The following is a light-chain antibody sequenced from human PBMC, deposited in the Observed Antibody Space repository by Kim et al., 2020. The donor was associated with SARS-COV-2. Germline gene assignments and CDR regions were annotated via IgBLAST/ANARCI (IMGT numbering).Light chain of an antibody. CDR3: QQYDDWFT. Sequence: SVSPGARVTLSCTASQSVSTNLAWYQQKPGQAPRLLIYYASMRATGVPTRFSGSGSGTDFTLTITSLQSEDSALYFCQQYDDWFTFGGGTKVDIK. CDR2: YAS. CDR1: QSVSTN. J-gene: IGKJ4*01. V-gene: IGKV3-15*01.